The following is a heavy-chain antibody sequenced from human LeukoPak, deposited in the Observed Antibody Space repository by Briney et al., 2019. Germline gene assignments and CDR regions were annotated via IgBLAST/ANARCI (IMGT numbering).Heavy chain of an antibody. CDR1: GFIFSDYS. J-gene: IGHJ6*04. CDR2: ISSSAYI. Sequence: GGSLRLSCVASGFIFSDYSMDWVRQAPGKGLEWVSSISSSAYIFYSDSVKGRFTISRDNAQSSLYLQMNSLRAEDTAVYYCAELGITMIGGVWGKGTTVTISS. CDR3: AELGITMIGGV. V-gene: IGHV3-21*06. D-gene: IGHD3-10*02.